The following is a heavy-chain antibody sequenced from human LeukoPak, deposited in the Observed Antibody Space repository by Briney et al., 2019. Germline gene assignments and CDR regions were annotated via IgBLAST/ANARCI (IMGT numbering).Heavy chain of an antibody. D-gene: IGHD2-15*01. CDR2: ISSSGRTI. CDR1: GFTFSSYE. Sequence: GGSLGLSCAASGFTFSSYEMIWVRQAPGKGLEWVSYISSSGRTIFYADSVKGRFTVSRDNAKNSLYLQMNSLRAEDTAVYYCVRRYCSSSSCTLDSWGQGTLVTVSS. CDR3: VRRYCSSSSCTLDS. J-gene: IGHJ4*02. V-gene: IGHV3-48*03.